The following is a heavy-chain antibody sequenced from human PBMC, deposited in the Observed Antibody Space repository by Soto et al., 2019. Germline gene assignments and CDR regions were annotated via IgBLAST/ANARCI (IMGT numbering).Heavy chain of an antibody. J-gene: IGHJ6*02. Sequence: QVQLVQSGAEVKKPGSSVKVSCKASGGTFSSYAISWVRQAPGQGLEWMGGIIPIFGTANYAQKVQGRVTITADESASGAYMELSSLRSEDTAVYYCARADCGDDSFLLLYGMDVWGQGTTVTVSS. CDR2: IIPIFGTA. CDR1: GGTFSSYA. D-gene: IGHD4-17*01. CDR3: ARADCGDDSFLLLYGMDV. V-gene: IGHV1-69*01.